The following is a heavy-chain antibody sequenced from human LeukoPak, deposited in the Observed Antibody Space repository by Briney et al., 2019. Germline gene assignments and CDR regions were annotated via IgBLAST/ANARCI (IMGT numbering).Heavy chain of an antibody. J-gene: IGHJ4*02. Sequence: SETLSLTCTVSGGSISSYYWSWIRQPPGEGLEWIGYIYYSGSTNYNPSLRSRVTMSVDTSKNQFSLKLTSVTAADTAVYYCAGSACCSGGSCHTGLPYWGQGTLVTVSS. D-gene: IGHD2-15*01. V-gene: IGHV4-59*01. CDR3: AGSACCSGGSCHTGLPY. CDR2: IYYSGST. CDR1: GGSISSYY.